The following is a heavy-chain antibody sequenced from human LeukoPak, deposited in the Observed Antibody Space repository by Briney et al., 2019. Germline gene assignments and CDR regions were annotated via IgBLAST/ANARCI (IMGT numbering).Heavy chain of an antibody. J-gene: IGHJ4*02. V-gene: IGHV3-33*01. D-gene: IGHD3-10*01. CDR1: GFTFSSYG. Sequence: GGPLRLSCGASGFTFSSYGMHWVRKAPGKGLEWVAVIWYDGSNKYYADSVKDRFTISRDNSKNTLYLQMNSLRAEDTAVYYCARDTVLWFGENSFDYWGQGTLVTVSS. CDR2: IWYDGSNK. CDR3: ARDTVLWFGENSFDY.